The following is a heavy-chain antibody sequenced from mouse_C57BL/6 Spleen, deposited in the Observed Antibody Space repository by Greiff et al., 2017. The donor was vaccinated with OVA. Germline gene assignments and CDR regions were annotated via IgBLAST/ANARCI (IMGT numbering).Heavy chain of an antibody. CDR1: GFSFTSYA. V-gene: IGHV2-9-1*01. CDR2: IWTGGGT. CDR3: ARNKDYGSSSHFDY. J-gene: IGHJ2*01. Sequence: VQLQESGPGLVAPSQILSITCTVSGFSFTSYAISWVRQPPGKGLEWLGVIWTGGGTNYNSALKSRLSISKDNSKSQVFLKMNSLQTDDTARYYCARNKDYGSSSHFDYWGQGTTLTVSS. D-gene: IGHD1-1*01.